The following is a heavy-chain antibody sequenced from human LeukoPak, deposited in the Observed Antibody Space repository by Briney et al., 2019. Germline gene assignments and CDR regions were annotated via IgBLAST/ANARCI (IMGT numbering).Heavy chain of an antibody. CDR2: ISSSGSSI. D-gene: IGHD3-10*01. Sequence: GGSLRLSCAASGFTFSSYSMNWVRQAPGKGLEWVSYISSSGSSIYYADSVKGRFTISRDNAKNSLYLQMNSLRAEDTAVYYCARARGSYAFDIWGQGTMVTVSS. CDR1: GFTFSSYS. CDR3: ARARGSYAFDI. J-gene: IGHJ3*02. V-gene: IGHV3-48*04.